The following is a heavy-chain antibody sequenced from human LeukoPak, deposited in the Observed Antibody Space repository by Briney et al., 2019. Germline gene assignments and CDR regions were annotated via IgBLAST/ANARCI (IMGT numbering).Heavy chain of an antibody. J-gene: IGHJ4*02. Sequence: GGSLRLSCAASGFTFSDYYMSWIRQAPGKGLEWVSYISSSGGAISYADSVKGRFTIPRVNAKNSLYLQMNSLRAEDTAVYYCARVSSGYYDSSGYFDYWGQGTLVTVSS. CDR3: ARVSSGYYDSSGYFDY. D-gene: IGHD3-22*01. CDR2: ISSSGGAI. CDR1: GFTFSDYY. V-gene: IGHV3-11*01.